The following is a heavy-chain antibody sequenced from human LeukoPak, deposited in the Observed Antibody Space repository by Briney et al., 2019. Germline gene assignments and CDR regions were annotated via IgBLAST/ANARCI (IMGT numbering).Heavy chain of an antibody. CDR3: ARDRNSYALVDY. CDR2: INPSSGGT. CDR1: GYTFTDYY. D-gene: IGHD5-18*01. J-gene: IGHJ4*02. V-gene: IGHV1-2*02. Sequence: ASVKVSCKAPGYTFTDYYIHWVRQAPGQGPEWMGWINPSSGGTNYAQKFQGRVTMTRDTSISTAYMELSRLRSDDTAVYYCARDRNSYALVDYWGQGTLVTVSS.